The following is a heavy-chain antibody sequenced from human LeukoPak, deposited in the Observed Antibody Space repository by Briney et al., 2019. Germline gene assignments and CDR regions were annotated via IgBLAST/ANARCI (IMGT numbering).Heavy chain of an antibody. Sequence: GGSLRLSSAASGFTFDDYAMHWVRQAPGKGLEWVSGISWNSGSIGYADSVKGRFTISRDNAKNSLYLQMNSLRAEDTALYYCAKDSFYDSSGIDYWGQGTLVTVSS. CDR1: GFTFDDYA. V-gene: IGHV3-9*01. CDR3: AKDSFYDSSGIDY. J-gene: IGHJ4*02. D-gene: IGHD3-22*01. CDR2: ISWNSGSI.